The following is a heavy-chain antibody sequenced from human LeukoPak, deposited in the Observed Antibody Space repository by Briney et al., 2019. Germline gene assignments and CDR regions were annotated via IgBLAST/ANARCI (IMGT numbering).Heavy chain of an antibody. D-gene: IGHD4-17*01. CDR1: GGTFNSYA. Sequence: SVKVSCKVSGGTFNSYAISWVRLAPGQGLEWMGGIIPMYGTSDYAQKFQGRVTITADESTSTAYMEMRGLRSDDTAVYYCARIRGQDYGDYSFTNGNYYYLEVWGKGTTVTISS. J-gene: IGHJ6*03. V-gene: IGHV1-69*01. CDR3: ARIRGQDYGDYSFTNGNYYYLEV. CDR2: IIPMYGTS.